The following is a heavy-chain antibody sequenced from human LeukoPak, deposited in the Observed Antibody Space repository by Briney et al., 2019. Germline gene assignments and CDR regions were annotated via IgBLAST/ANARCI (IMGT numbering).Heavy chain of an antibody. D-gene: IGHD4-17*01. CDR3: ASARHGDYVWDY. V-gene: IGHV5-51*01. J-gene: IGHJ4*02. CDR1: GYSFTYW. CDR2: IYSGDSHT. Sequence: GESLKISCKGSGYSFTYWIGWVRQMPGKGLEWMGIIYSGDSHTKYSPSFQGRVTISVDNSISTAYLQWSSLEASDTAKYYCASARHGDYVWDYWGQGTLVTVSS.